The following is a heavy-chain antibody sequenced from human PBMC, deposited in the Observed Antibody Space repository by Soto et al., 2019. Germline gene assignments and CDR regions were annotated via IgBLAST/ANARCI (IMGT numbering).Heavy chain of an antibody. CDR1: GGSISNFY. J-gene: IGHJ4*02. CDR2: ISYSGNT. CDR3: ARAPMVLSRSYFDS. V-gene: IGHV4-59*01. Sequence: LSLTCTVSGGSISNFYWSWIRQPPGKGLEWIGYISYSGNTNYNPSLKGRVSISVDTSKNQLSLNLTSVTAADTAVYYCARAPMVLSRSYFDSWGQGTPVTVSS. D-gene: IGHD2-8*01.